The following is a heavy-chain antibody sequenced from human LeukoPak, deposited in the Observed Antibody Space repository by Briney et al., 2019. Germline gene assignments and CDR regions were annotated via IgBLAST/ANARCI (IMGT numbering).Heavy chain of an antibody. Sequence: ASVKVSCRASGYTFTSYDINWVRQAPGQGLEWMGWMNPNSGNTGYAQKFQGRVTMTRNTSISTAYMELSSLRSEDTAVYYCAREMFWSGYYQHDYWGQGTLVTVSS. D-gene: IGHD3-3*01. J-gene: IGHJ4*02. CDR1: GYTFTSYD. CDR2: MNPNSGNT. CDR3: AREMFWSGYYQHDY. V-gene: IGHV1-8*02.